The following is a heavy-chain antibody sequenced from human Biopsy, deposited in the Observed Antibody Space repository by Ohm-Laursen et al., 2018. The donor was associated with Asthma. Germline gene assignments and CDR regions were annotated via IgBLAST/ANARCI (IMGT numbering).Heavy chain of an antibody. Sequence: TLSLTCAVSGGSINSGGYSWTWIRQPPGKGLEWIGYIYHRDTTYYNPSLKSRVTISLDGSKNQFSLKVTSVTAADTAVYFCARVRGAFYESSVKNAFDAWGQGTMVTVSS. D-gene: IGHD3-22*01. V-gene: IGHV4-30-2*01. CDR3: ARVRGAFYESSVKNAFDA. CDR1: GGSINSGGYS. J-gene: IGHJ3*01. CDR2: IYHRDTT.